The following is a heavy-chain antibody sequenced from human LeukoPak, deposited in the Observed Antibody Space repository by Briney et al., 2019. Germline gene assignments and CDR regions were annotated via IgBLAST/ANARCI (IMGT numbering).Heavy chain of an antibody. J-gene: IGHJ4*02. D-gene: IGHD3-22*01. Sequence: NPGGSLRLSCAASGFTFSSYSMTWVRQAPGKGLEWVPSISSSSSYIHYADSVKGRFTISRDNAKNSLYLQMNSLRAEDTAVYYCARAYGSSGYVIWGQGTLVTVSS. CDR1: GFTFSSYS. V-gene: IGHV3-21*01. CDR2: ISSSSSYI. CDR3: ARAYGSSGYVI.